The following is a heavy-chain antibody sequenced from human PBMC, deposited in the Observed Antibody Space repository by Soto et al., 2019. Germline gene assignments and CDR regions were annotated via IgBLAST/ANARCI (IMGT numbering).Heavy chain of an antibody. V-gene: IGHV4-4*07. Sequence: SETLSLTYTVSGASISGFYWSWIRKSAGKGLEWIGRIYATGTTDYNPSLKSRVMMSVDTSKKQFSLKLRSVTAADTAVYYCVRDGTKTLRDWFDPWGQGIAVTVSA. CDR2: IYATGTT. D-gene: IGHD1-1*01. CDR1: GASISGFY. CDR3: VRDGTKTLRDWFDP. J-gene: IGHJ5*02.